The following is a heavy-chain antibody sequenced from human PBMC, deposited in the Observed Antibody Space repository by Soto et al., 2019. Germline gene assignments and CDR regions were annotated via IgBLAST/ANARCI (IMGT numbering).Heavy chain of an antibody. Sequence: SQTLSLTCGISGDSVSSNSAAWDWIRQSPSRGLEWLGRTYYRSKWYNDYAVSVKSRITINPDTSKNQFSLQLNSVTPEDTAVYYCARNAQPYYYDSSGYYYVPPRAFDIWGQGTMVTVSS. J-gene: IGHJ3*02. CDR1: GDSVSSNSAA. D-gene: IGHD3-22*01. CDR2: TYYRSKWYN. V-gene: IGHV6-1*01. CDR3: ARNAQPYYYDSSGYYYVPPRAFDI.